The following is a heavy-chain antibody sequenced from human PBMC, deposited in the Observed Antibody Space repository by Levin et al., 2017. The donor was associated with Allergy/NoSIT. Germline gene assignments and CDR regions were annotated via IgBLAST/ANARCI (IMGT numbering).Heavy chain of an antibody. CDR2: ISSSSSYI. CDR1: GFTFSSYS. CDR3: ARGGPYYDFWSGLFDY. J-gene: IGHJ4*02. D-gene: IGHD3-3*01. V-gene: IGHV3-21*01. Sequence: GGSLRLSCAASGFTFSSYSMNWVRQAPGKGLEWVSSISSSSSYIYYADSVKGRFTISRDNAKNSLYLQMNSLRAEDTAVYYCARGGPYYDFWSGLFDYWGQGTLVTVSS.